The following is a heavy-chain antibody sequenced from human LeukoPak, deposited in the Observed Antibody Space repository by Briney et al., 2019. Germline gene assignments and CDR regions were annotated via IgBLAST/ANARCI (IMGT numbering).Heavy chain of an antibody. J-gene: IGHJ3*02. CDR3: ARDRLDYYDSSGYDAFDI. CDR2: IYYSGST. V-gene: IGHV4-30-4*01. Sequence: SQTLSLTCTVSGGSISSGDYYWSWIRQPPGKGLEWIGYIYYSGSTYYNPSLKSRVTISVDTSKNQFSLKLSSVTAADTAVYYCARDRLDYYDSSGYDAFDIWGQGTMVTVPS. CDR1: GGSISSGDYY. D-gene: IGHD3-22*01.